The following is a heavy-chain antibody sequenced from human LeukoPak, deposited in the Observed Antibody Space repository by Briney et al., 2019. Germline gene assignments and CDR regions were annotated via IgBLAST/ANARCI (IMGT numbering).Heavy chain of an antibody. D-gene: IGHD1-26*01. Sequence: SETLSLTCTVSGGSISSYYWSWIRQPPGKGLEWIGYIYYSGSTNYNPSLKSRVTISVDTSKNQFSLKLSSVTAADTAVYYCARQRGSYQFDYWGQGTLVTVSS. CDR3: ARQRGSYQFDY. CDR2: IYYSGST. CDR1: GGSISSYY. V-gene: IGHV4-59*08. J-gene: IGHJ4*02.